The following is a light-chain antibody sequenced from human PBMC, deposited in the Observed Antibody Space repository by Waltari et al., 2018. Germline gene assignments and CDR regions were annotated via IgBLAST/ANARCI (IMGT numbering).Light chain of an antibody. CDR1: QGISSR. CDR3: LQVNSFPRT. J-gene: IGKJ1*01. CDR2: DAS. V-gene: IGKV1-12*01. Sequence: DIQMSQSPSSVSASVGDRLTLTCRASQGISSRLAWYQQKPGKAPQLLISDASSLHSGVPSRFSGSGSGTDFTLTISSLQPEDFATYYCLQVNSFPRTFGQGTKVEVK.